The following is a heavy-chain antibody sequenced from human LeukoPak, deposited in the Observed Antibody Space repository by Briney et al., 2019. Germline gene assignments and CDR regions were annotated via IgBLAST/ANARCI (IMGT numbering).Heavy chain of an antibody. CDR2: FDPEDGET. J-gene: IGHJ5*02. Sequence: ASVKVSCKVSGYTLTELSMHWVRQAPGKGLEWMGGFDPEDGETIYAQKFQGRVTMTEDTSTDTAYMELSSLRSEGTAVYYCATIVVVPATAMGFDPWGQGTLVTVSS. CDR1: GYTLTELS. D-gene: IGHD2-2*01. V-gene: IGHV1-24*01. CDR3: ATIVVVPATAMGFDP.